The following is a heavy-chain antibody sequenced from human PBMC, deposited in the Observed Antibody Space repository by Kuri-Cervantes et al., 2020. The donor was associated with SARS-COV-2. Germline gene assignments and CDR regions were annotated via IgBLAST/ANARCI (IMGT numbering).Heavy chain of an antibody. Sequence: ASVKVSCKASGGTFSSYAVSWVRQAPGQGLEWMGGISAYNGNTNYAQKLQGRVTMTTDTSTSTAYMELRSLRSDDTAVYYCARVLICGGSCYAFDIWGQGTMVTVSS. CDR3: ARVLICGGSCYAFDI. CDR2: ISAYNGNT. CDR1: GGTFSSYA. D-gene: IGHD2-15*01. J-gene: IGHJ3*02. V-gene: IGHV1-18*01.